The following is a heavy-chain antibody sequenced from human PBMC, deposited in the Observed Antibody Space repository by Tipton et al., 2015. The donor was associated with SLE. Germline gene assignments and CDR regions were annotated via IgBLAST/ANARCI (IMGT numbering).Heavy chain of an antibody. CDR1: GASISSGTYY. V-gene: IGHV4-61*02. D-gene: IGHD6-13*01. Sequence: TLSLTCTVSGASISSGTYYWSWIRQPAGKGLEWIGRIYTTGGTNYNPSLKSRVTISVDTSKNQFSLKLSSVTAADTAVYYCARERDIAAAEYCFDYWGQGPLVTVSS. CDR3: ARERDIAAAEYCFDY. J-gene: IGHJ4*02. CDR2: IYTTGGT.